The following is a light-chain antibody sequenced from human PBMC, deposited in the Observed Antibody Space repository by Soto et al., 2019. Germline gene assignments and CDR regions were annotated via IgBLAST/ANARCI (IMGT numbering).Light chain of an antibody. V-gene: IGKV3-11*01. CDR1: QSVSTS. CDR2: EAS. CDR3: QQRGSWPLT. J-gene: IGKJ4*01. Sequence: EIVLTQSPATLSLSPGDRATLSCRASQSVSTSLAWYQQKPGQAPRLLIYEASNRATGIPARFSGSGSGTGFTLTISSLEPEDCAVYYCQQRGSWPLTLGGGTKVDIK.